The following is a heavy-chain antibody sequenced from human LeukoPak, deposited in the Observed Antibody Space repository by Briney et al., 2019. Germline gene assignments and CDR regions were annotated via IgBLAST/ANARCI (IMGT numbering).Heavy chain of an antibody. CDR3: AREGPSGRFGEFL. CDR1: GYTFTSYY. D-gene: IGHD3-10*01. V-gene: IGHV1-46*01. Sequence: APVKVSCKASGYTFTSYYMHWVRQAPGQGLEWMGIINPSGGSTSYAQKFQGRVTMTGDTSTSTVYMELNSLRAEDTAVYYCAREGPSGRFGEFLWGQGTLVTVSS. CDR2: INPSGGST. J-gene: IGHJ4*02.